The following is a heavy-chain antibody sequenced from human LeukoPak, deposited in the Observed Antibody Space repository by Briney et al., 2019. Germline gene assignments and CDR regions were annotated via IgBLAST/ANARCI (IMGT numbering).Heavy chain of an antibody. D-gene: IGHD1-26*01. J-gene: IGHJ3*02. Sequence: SETLSLTCTVSVGSISSTSYYWGWIRQPPGRGLEWIGSIDYSGSTYYNPSLKSRVTISVDTSKNHFSLKLNSVTAADTAVYYCATKSRPDSGSYPRHAFDIWGQGTMVTVSS. CDR1: VGSISSTSYY. V-gene: IGHV4-39*02. CDR3: ATKSRPDSGSYPRHAFDI. CDR2: IDYSGST.